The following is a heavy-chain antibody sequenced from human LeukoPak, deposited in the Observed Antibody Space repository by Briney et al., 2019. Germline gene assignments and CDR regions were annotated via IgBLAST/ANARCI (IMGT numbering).Heavy chain of an antibody. CDR2: ISSSSSSM. Sequence: PGGSLRLSCAASGFTFSSYSMNWVRQAPGKGLEWVSSISSSSSSMYYADSVKGRFTISRDNAKNSLYLQMNSLRAEDTAVYYCVGGQQLGFDYWGQGTLVTVSS. J-gene: IGHJ4*02. D-gene: IGHD6-13*01. V-gene: IGHV3-21*01. CDR3: VGGQQLGFDY. CDR1: GFTFSSYS.